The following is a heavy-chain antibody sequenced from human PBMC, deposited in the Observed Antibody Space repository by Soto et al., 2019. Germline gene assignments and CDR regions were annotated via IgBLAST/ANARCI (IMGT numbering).Heavy chain of an antibody. CDR3: ARDNDRPQLGGNYYYILDV. CDR1: GGTFRNSA. V-gene: IGHV1-69*12. Sequence: QVQLEQSGAEVKKPGSSVKVSCKASGGTFRNSAISWVRQAPGQGLEWMGGIMPIFRTPDYAQKFQGRVTITADESTSTAYMEVSCLRSDDTAVYYCARDNDRPQLGGNYYYILDVWGHGTTVTVSS. D-gene: IGHD1-1*01. J-gene: IGHJ6*02. CDR2: IMPIFRTP.